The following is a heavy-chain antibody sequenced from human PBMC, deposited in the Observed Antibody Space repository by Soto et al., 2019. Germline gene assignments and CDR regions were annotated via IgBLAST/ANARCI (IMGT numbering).Heavy chain of an antibody. D-gene: IGHD6-19*01. CDR3: ARQEAVPGTPFDS. CDR1: GGSINGYY. Sequence: QERLQESGPGLVKPSETLSLTCSVSGGSINGYYWNWLRQPPVKGLEWLGNVYFSGSTNYNPSLEARLTISVDTSKKQLSLKLRSVTAAYTAVYYCARQEAVPGTPFDSWGQGTLVSVSS. V-gene: IGHV4-59*01. CDR2: VYFSGST. J-gene: IGHJ4*02.